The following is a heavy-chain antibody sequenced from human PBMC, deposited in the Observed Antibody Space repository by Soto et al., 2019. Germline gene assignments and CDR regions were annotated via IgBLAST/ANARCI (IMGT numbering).Heavy chain of an antibody. Sequence: QVQVQEAGPGLVKSSGTLSLTCAVSGGSISSNQWWSWVRQPPGKGLAWLRALYHSGSPNYNPSLKTPVTVTLDKSNRHSCLTVRSVSASYAAVYYLARALTDAEGVGYYYGMDFGGQGTTVTV. CDR1: GGSISSNQW. CDR3: ARALTDAEGVGYYYGMDF. J-gene: IGHJ6*02. D-gene: IGHD2-8*01. CDR2: LYHSGSP. V-gene: IGHV4-4*02.